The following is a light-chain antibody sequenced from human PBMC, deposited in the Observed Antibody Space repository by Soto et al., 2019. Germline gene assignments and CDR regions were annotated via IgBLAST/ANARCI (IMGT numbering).Light chain of an antibody. CDR1: SSDVGGYNY. Sequence: QSALTQPAPVSGSPGQSITISCTGTSSDVGGYNYVSWYQQHPGKAPKLMIYDVSNRPSGVSNRFSGSKSGNTASLTISGLQVEDEADYYCSSYTSSSTPLYVFGTGTKVTVL. J-gene: IGLJ1*01. V-gene: IGLV2-14*01. CDR2: DVS. CDR3: SSYTSSSTPLYV.